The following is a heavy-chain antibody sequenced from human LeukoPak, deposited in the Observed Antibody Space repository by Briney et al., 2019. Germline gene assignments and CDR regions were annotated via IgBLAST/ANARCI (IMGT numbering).Heavy chain of an antibody. V-gene: IGHV4-34*01. CDR1: GGSFSGYY. CDR3: ARRRTHDYYMDV. Sequence: PSETLSLTCAVYGGSFSGYYWSWIRQPPGKGLEWIGEINHSGSTNYNPSLKSRVTISVDTSKNQFSLKLSSVTAADTAVYYCARRRTHDYYMDVWGKGTTVTISS. J-gene: IGHJ6*03. CDR2: INHSGST.